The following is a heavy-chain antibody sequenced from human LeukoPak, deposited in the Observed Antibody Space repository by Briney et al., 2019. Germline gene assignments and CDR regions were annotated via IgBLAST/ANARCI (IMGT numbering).Heavy chain of an antibody. Sequence: GRSLRLSCAAPGFTFDDYAMHWVRQAPGKGLEWVSGISWSSGSIGYADSVKGRFTISRDNAKNSLYLQMNNLRAEDTALYHCAKSDSSSWEYYFDYWGQGTLVTVSS. CDR2: ISWSSGSI. V-gene: IGHV3-9*01. CDR3: AKSDSSSWEYYFDY. CDR1: GFTFDDYA. J-gene: IGHJ4*02. D-gene: IGHD6-13*01.